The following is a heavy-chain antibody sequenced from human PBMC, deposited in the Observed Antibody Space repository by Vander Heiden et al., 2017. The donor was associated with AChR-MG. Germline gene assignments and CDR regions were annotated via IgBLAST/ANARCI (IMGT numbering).Heavy chain of an antibody. D-gene: IGHD2-21*02. J-gene: IGHJ4*02. V-gene: IGHV3-23*01. CDR1: GFTFRSEA. CDR3: AKAGAAYCGGDCDFDY. Sequence: EVQLSESGGGLVQPGGSLRLSCPASGFTFRSEAMSWVRQGPGKGREWVSASSGSGGSTYYADSVKGRFTISRDNSKNTLYLQMNSLRAEDTAVYYCAKAGAAYCGGDCDFDYWGQGTLVTVSS. CDR2: SSGSGGST.